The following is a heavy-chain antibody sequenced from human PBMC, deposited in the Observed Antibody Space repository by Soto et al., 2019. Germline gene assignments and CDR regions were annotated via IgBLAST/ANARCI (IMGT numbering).Heavy chain of an antibody. CDR3: ARHSLIVSPLYVVDV. V-gene: IGHV5-51*01. Sequence: PGESLKISCKASGYTFSYFWICWVRQMPWEGLEWMGIIWPTDSETRYSPSFQGQVTISVDKSINTAYLQWSSLKASDTAKYYCARHSLIVSPLYVVDVWGQGTTVTVSS. CDR2: IWPTDSET. D-gene: IGHD3-10*02. J-gene: IGHJ6*02. CDR1: GYTFSYFW.